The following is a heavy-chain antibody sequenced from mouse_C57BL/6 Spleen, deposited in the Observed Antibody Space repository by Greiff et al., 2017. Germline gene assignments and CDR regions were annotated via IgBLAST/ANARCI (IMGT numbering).Heavy chain of an antibody. CDR2: LDPETGGT. J-gene: IGHJ1*03. D-gene: IGHD2-5*01. V-gene: IGHV1-15*01. CDR1: GYTFTDYE. Sequence: VQLQQSGAELVRPGASVTLSCKASGYTFTDYEMHWVKQTPVHGLEWIGALDPETGGTAYNQKFKGKATLTADKSSSTAYMELRSLTSEDSAVYYCTPYSNYPHWYFDVWGTGTTVTVSS. CDR3: TPYSNYPHWYFDV.